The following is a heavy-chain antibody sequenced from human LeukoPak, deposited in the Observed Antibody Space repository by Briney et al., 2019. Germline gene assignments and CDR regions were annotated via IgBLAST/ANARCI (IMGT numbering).Heavy chain of an antibody. CDR2: IYYSGST. V-gene: IGHV4-39*01. D-gene: IGHD3-3*01. Sequence: SETLSLTCTVSGGSISSSSYYWGWIRQPPGKGLEWIGSIYYSGSTYYNPSLKSRVTLSVDTSKNQFSLKLSSVTAADTAVYYCARHAGFLEWLLADNWFDPWGQGTLVTVSS. CDR3: ARHAGFLEWLLADNWFDP. J-gene: IGHJ5*02. CDR1: GGSISSSSYY.